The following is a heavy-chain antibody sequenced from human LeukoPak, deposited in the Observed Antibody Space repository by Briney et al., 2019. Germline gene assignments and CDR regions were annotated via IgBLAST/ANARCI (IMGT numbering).Heavy chain of an antibody. CDR1: GYTFTGYY. V-gene: IGHV1-2*02. CDR2: INPNSGGT. J-gene: IGHJ4*02. D-gene: IGHD1-26*01. Sequence: ASVKVSCKASGYTFTGYYMHWVRQAPGQGLEWMGWINPNSGGTNYAQKFQGRVTMTRDTSISTAYMELSRLRSDDTAVYYCARGTLVGAPYGVLDYWGQGTLATVSS. CDR3: ARGTLVGAPYGVLDY.